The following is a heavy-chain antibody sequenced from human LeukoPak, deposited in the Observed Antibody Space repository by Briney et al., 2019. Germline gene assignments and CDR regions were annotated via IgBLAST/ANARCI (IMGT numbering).Heavy chain of an antibody. Sequence: ASVKVSCKASGFTFNAYNMHWVRQAPGQGLEWMGWVNPKSGGANYAQKFKGRVTMTRDTSISTAYMELSRLRSDDTAVYYCARDCPETGHSSWTSFYNWFDPWGQGTLVTVSS. CDR2: VNPKSGGA. V-gene: IGHV1-2*02. J-gene: IGHJ5*02. D-gene: IGHD6-13*01. CDR3: ARDCPETGHSSWTSFYNWFDP. CDR1: GFTFNAYN.